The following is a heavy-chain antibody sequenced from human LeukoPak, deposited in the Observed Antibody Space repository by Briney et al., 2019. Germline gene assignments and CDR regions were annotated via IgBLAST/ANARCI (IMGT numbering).Heavy chain of an antibody. CDR2: ISSSSSYI. CDR1: GFPFRSYS. CDR3: ARATIFGWFDP. J-gene: IGHJ5*02. Sequence: GGSLRLFCAASGFPFRSYSMNWVRQARGKGVEWVASISSSSSYIYYAASVKGRFTISRDNAKNSLYLQMNSLRAEDTAVYYCARATIFGWFDPWGQGTLVTVSS. V-gene: IGHV3-21*01. D-gene: IGHD3-9*01.